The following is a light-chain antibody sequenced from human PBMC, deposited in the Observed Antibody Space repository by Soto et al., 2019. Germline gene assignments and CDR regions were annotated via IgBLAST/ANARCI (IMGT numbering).Light chain of an antibody. J-gene: IGKJ2*02. CDR3: QQTYSTPPCT. CDR2: AAS. V-gene: IGKV1-39*01. CDR1: QSISNS. Sequence: DIQMTQSPSSLSASVGDRVTITCRASQSISNSLNWYQQKPGKAPKLLIYAASSLQSGVPSRFSGSGSGTEFTLTISSLQPEDFATYYCQQTYSTPPCTFGQGTKLEIK.